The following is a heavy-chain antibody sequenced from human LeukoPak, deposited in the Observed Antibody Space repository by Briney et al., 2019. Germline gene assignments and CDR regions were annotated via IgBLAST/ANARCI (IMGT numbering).Heavy chain of an antibody. V-gene: IGHV3-66*01. D-gene: IGHD6-19*01. CDR2: IYSGGST. Sequence: GGSLRLSCAASGFTVGSNYMSWVRQAPGKGLEWVSVIYSGGSTYYADSVKGRFTISRDNSKNTLYLQMNSLRAEDTAVYYCARDSSGWYPDYWGQGTLVTVSS. CDR3: ARDSSGWYPDY. CDR1: GFTVGSNY. J-gene: IGHJ4*02.